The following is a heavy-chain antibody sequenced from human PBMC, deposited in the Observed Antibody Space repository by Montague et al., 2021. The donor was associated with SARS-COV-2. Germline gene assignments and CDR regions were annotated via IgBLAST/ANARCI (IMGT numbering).Heavy chain of an antibody. Sequence: SLRLSCAASGLTVSSNYLTWVRQALGRGLEWVSFIDAVGNTYYADSVKGRFTVSRDNSKNTVYLQMNSLRVEDTAIYYCARDERRASKWSYGLDVWGPGTPVTASS. J-gene: IGHJ6*02. D-gene: IGHD2-15*01. CDR3: ARDERRASKWSYGLDV. V-gene: IGHV3-53*01. CDR1: GLTVSSNY. CDR2: IDAVGNT.